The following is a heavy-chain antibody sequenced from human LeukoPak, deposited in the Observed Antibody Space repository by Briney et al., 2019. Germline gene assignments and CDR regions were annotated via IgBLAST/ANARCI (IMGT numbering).Heavy chain of an antibody. D-gene: IGHD3-9*01. CDR1: GGSISSYY. V-gene: IGHV4-59*08. Sequence: SETLSLTCTVSGGSISSYYWSWIRQPPGKGLKWIGYIYYSGSTTYNPSLKSRVTISVDTSKNQFSLKLSSVTAADPAVYYCARILTGYGSSYYYYGMDVWGQGTTVTVSS. CDR3: ARILTGYGSSYYYYGMDV. CDR2: IYYSGST. J-gene: IGHJ6*02.